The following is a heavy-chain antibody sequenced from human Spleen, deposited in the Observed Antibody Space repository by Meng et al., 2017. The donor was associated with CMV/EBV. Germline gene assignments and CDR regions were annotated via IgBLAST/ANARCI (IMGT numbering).Heavy chain of an antibody. Sequence: TFTSYYMHWVRQAPGQGLEWMGIINPSGGSTSYAQKFQGRVTMTRDTSTSTVYMELSSLRSEDTAVYYCARGGCSGGSCYPNWFDPWGQGTLVTVSS. CDR1: TFTSYY. D-gene: IGHD2-15*01. CDR2: INPSGGST. V-gene: IGHV1-46*01. J-gene: IGHJ5*02. CDR3: ARGGCSGGSCYPNWFDP.